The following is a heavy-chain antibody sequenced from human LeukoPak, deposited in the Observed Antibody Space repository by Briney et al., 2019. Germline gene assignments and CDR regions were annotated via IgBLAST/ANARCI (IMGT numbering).Heavy chain of an antibody. V-gene: IGHV1-18*04. J-gene: IGHJ4*02. Sequence: AAVKVSCKTSGYMFTTYGITWVRQAPGQGLQWMGWISAHSGNTKYAEKFQGRVTLTTDTSTSTGYLELGSLTSDDTAVYYCARDLSSGGWTLEFDHWGQGTQVTVAS. D-gene: IGHD6-25*01. CDR3: ARDLSSGGWTLEFDH. CDR1: GYMFTTYG. CDR2: ISAHSGNT.